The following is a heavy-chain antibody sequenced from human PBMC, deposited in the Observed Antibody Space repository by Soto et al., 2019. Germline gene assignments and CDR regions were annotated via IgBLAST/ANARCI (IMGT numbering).Heavy chain of an antibody. D-gene: IGHD6-19*01. V-gene: IGHV1-8*02. CDR2: MNPNSGNT. CDR3: ARADSSGWYSNWFDP. Sequence: ASVKVSCKASGYTFTSYGISWVRQATGQGLEWMGWMNPNSGNTGYAQKFQGRVTMTRNTSISTAYMELSSLRSEDTAVYYCARADSSGWYSNWFDPWGQGTLVTVSS. J-gene: IGHJ5*02. CDR1: GYTFTSYG.